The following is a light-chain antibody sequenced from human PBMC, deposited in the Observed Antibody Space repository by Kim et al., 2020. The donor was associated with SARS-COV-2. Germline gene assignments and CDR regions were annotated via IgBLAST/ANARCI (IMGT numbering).Light chain of an antibody. V-gene: IGKV3D-15*01. CDR2: GVS. Sequence: SVSPGERATLSCRASQSVNRNLAWYQQKPGQAPRLLIYGVSSRATGISARFSGSGSGTDFALTITSLQSEDFAVYYCQQYNSWPLTFGGGTKVDIK. CDR1: QSVNRN. CDR3: QQYNSWPLT. J-gene: IGKJ4*01.